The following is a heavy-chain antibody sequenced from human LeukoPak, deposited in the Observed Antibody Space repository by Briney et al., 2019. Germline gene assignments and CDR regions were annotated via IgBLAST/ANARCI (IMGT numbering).Heavy chain of an antibody. Sequence: GGSLRLSCAASGFTVSSNYVSWVRQAPGKGLEWVSVIYSGGSTYYAASAKGRFTISRDNSKNTLHLQMNSLRTDDTAASYSSRGNGYSYGYNYWRQGTLVSVCS. J-gene: IGHJ4*02. CDR2: IYSGGST. D-gene: IGHD5-18*01. CDR1: GFTVSSNY. CDR3: SRGNGYSYGYNY. V-gene: IGHV3-66*01.